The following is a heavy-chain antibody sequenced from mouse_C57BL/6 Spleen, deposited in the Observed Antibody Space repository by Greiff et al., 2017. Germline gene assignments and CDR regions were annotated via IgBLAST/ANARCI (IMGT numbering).Heavy chain of an antibody. D-gene: IGHD1-1*01. CDR3: AIITTVVDYAMDY. CDR2: IWGGGST. Sequence: QVQLQQSGPGLVQPSQSLSITCTVSGFSLTSYGVHWVRQSPGKGLEWLGVIWGGGSTDYNAAFISRLSISKDNSKSQVFFKMNSLQADDTAIYYCAIITTVVDYAMDYWGQGTSVTVSS. CDR1: GFSLTSYG. J-gene: IGHJ4*01. V-gene: IGHV2-2*01.